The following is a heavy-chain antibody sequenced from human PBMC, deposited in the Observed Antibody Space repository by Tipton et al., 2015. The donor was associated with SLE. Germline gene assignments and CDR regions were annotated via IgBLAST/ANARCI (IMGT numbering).Heavy chain of an antibody. CDR2: INHSGST. V-gene: IGHV4-34*01. CDR1: GGSFSDYY. D-gene: IGHD1-26*01. Sequence: TLSLTCAVYGGSFSDYYWSWIRQPPGKGLEWIGEINHSGSTNYNPSLKSRVTISVDTSKNQFSLKLSSVTAADTAAYYCARDSLGFDYWGQGTLVTVSS. CDR3: ARDSLGFDY. J-gene: IGHJ4*02.